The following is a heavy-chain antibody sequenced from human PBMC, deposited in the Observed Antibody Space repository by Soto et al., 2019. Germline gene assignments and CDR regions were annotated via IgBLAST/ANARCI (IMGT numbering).Heavy chain of an antibody. D-gene: IGHD6-19*01. Sequence: SETLSLTCAVSSGSISSSNWWSWVRQPPGTGLEWIGEIYHSGSTNYNPSLKSRVTISVDKSKNQFSLKLSSVTAADTAVYYCASSGAVAIKDDAFDIWGQGTMVTVSS. CDR3: ASSGAVAIKDDAFDI. CDR2: IYHSGST. J-gene: IGHJ3*02. CDR1: SGSISSSNW. V-gene: IGHV4-4*02.